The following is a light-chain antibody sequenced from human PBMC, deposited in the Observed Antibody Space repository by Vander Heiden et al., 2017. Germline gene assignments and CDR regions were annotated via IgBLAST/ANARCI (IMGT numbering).Light chain of an antibody. CDR3: CSDAGSSTLV. Sequence: QSALTQPASVSGSPGQSIPISCTGTSSDVGSYNLVSWYQQHQGKAPKLMIYEGSKRPSGVSNRFAGSKSGNTASLTISGLQAEDEADYYCCSDAGSSTLVFGGGTKLTVL. CDR1: SSDVGSYNL. J-gene: IGLJ3*02. V-gene: IGLV2-23*01. CDR2: EGS.